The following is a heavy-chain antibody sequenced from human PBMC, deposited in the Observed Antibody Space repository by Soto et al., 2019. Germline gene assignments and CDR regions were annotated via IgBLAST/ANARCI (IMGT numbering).Heavy chain of an antibody. V-gene: IGHV3-30*18. CDR3: AKDGGYHWNSQPLYYYGMEV. CDR1: GFALSSYS. CDR2: TSYDGSNK. D-gene: IGHD1-7*01. Sequence: GGSLRLSCAVSGFALSSYSIAWVRQAPGKGLEWVSVTSYDGSNKYYVDSVKGRFTISRDNSKDTLYLQMNSLRAEDTAVYFCAKDGGYHWNSQPLYYYGMEVWGQGTTVTVSS. J-gene: IGHJ6*02.